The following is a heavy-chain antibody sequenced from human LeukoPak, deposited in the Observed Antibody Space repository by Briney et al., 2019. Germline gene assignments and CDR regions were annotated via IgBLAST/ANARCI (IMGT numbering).Heavy chain of an antibody. CDR3: AGGGDYVDTAMVH. Sequence: GGSLRLSCAASGFTVSSNYMSWVRQAPGKGLEWVSVIYSGGSTYYADSVKGRFTISRDNSKNTLYLQMNSLRAEDTAVYYCAGGGDYVDTAMVHWGQGTLVTVSS. D-gene: IGHD5-18*01. J-gene: IGHJ4*02. CDR1: GFTVSSNY. V-gene: IGHV3-53*01. CDR2: IYSGGST.